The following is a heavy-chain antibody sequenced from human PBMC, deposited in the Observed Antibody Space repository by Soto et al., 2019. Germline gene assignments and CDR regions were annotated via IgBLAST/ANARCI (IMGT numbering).Heavy chain of an antibody. J-gene: IGHJ6*02. Sequence: GASVKVSCKASGYTFTSYDINWVRQATVQGLEWMGWMNPNSGNTGYAQKFQGRVTMTRNTYISTAYMELSSLRSEDTAVYYCARRTWGSHYYGMDVWGQGTTVTVSS. CDR2: MNPNSGNT. V-gene: IGHV1-8*01. CDR3: ARRTWGSHYYGMDV. CDR1: GYTFTSYD. D-gene: IGHD3-16*01.